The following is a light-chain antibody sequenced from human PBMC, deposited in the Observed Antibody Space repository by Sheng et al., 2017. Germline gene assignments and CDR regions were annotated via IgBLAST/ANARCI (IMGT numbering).Light chain of an antibody. CDR2: EDG. CDR1: SSDVGNYNL. J-gene: IGLJ3*02. V-gene: IGLV2-23*01. CDR3: CSYAGSSIWV. Sequence: QSALTQPASVSGSPGQSITISCTGTSSDVGNYNLVSWYRQYPGKAPEVMIYEDGKRPSGVSNRFSGSKSGNTASLTISGLQTEDEADYYCCSYAGSSIWVFGGGTKLTVL.